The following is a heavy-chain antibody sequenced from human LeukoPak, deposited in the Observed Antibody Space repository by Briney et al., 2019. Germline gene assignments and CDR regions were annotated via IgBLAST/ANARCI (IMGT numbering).Heavy chain of an antibody. J-gene: IGHJ4*02. CDR3: ARGWLAETTVVTPYNY. V-gene: IGHV1-69*13. D-gene: IGHD4-23*01. Sequence: ASVKVSCKASGYTFTGYYMHWVRQAPGQGLEWMGGIIPIFGTAHYAQKFQGRVTITADESTSTAYMELSSLRSEDTAVYYCARGWLAETTVVTPYNYWGQGTVVIVSS. CDR2: IIPIFGTA. CDR1: GYTFTGYY.